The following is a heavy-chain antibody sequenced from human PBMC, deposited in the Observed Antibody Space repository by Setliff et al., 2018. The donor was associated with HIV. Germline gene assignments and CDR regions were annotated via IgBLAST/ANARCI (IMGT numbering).Heavy chain of an antibody. CDR3: AKISPRGYSDITTGSLTEPFDV. CDR1: DSAMASYY. J-gene: IGHJ3*01. Sequence: PSETLSLTCTVSDSAMASYYWSWVRQSPGRGLEYIGYIYWTGKPDYNPSLKSRVTISLDTSGNQVSLKLNSLTGADTAVYYCAKISPRGYSDITTGSLTEPFDVWGPGTMVTVSS. V-gene: IGHV4-59*12. D-gene: IGHD3-9*01. CDR2: IYWTGKP.